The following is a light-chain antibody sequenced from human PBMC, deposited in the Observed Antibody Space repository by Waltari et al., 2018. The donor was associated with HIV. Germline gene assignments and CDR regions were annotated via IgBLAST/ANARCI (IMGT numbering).Light chain of an antibody. CDR2: KNF. J-gene: IGLJ1*01. V-gene: IGLV1-47*01. CDR1: SSNIETDN. Sequence: QSFLTQPPSASGTPGPTVTISCSGSSSNIETDNVSWYQQLPGMTPKLLIYKNFLRPSGVPDRFAASKSGTSASLTISGLRSADEADYYCVGWDSSLSAYVFGAGTKVAVL. CDR3: VGWDSSLSAYV.